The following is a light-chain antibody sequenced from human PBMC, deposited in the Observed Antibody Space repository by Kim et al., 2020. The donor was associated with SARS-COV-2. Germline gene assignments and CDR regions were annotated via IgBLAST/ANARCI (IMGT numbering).Light chain of an antibody. J-gene: IGKJ1*01. CDR3: QQYDNLWT. CDR1: HDISNY. CDR2: DAS. V-gene: IGKV1-33*01. Sequence: SASVGDSVSITCQASHDISNYLNWYQQKPGKAPKLLIYDASNLETGVPSRFSGSGSGTDFTFTISSLQPEDIATYYCQQYDNLWTFGRGTKVDIK.